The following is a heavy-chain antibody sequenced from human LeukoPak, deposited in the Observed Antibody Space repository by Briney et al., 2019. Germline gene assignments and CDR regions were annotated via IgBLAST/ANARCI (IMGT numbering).Heavy chain of an antibody. D-gene: IGHD6-13*01. CDR1: GFTFSSYS. CDR3: AKSRTSSCYSGSDS. V-gene: IGHV3-23*01. CDR2: ICGSGGST. Sequence: GGSLRLSCAASGFTFSSYSMNWVRQAPGKGLEWVSGICGSGGSTYYADSVKGRFTISRDSSKNTLYLQMNSLRPEDTAIYYCAKSRTSSCYSGSDSWGQGTLVTVSS. J-gene: IGHJ4*02.